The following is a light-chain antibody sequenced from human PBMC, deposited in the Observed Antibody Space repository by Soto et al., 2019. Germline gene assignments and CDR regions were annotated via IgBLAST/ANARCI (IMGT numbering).Light chain of an antibody. CDR3: QQRSNWLPIT. CDR2: DAS. V-gene: IGKV3-11*01. J-gene: IGKJ5*01. CDR1: QSVSSY. Sequence: EIVLTQYKATLSFSPGERATVSCRASQSVSSYVAWYQQKPGQAPRLLIYDASNRATGIPARFSGSGSGTDFTLTISSLEPEDFAVYYCQQRSNWLPITFGQGTRLEI.